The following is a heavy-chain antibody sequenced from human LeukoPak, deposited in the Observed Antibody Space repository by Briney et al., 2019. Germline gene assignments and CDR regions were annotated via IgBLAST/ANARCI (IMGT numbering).Heavy chain of an antibody. CDR3: AREPYGGTPYYFDY. CDR2: IYSDGSA. J-gene: IGHJ4*02. Sequence: GGSLRLSCAAPGFTVSGNYMSWVRQAPGKGLEWVSIIYSDGSAYYADSVKGRFTISRDNSKNTLYLQMNRLRAEDTAVYYCAREPYGGTPYYFDYWGQGTLVTVSS. V-gene: IGHV3-53*01. D-gene: IGHD4-23*01. CDR1: GFTVSGNY.